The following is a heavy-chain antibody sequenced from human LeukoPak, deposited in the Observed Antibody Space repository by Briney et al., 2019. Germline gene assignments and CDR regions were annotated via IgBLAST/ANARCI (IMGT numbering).Heavy chain of an antibody. D-gene: IGHD1-26*01. CDR2: IRYDGSNK. J-gene: IGHJ4*02. V-gene: IGHV3-30*02. Sequence: PGGSLRLSCAASGFTFSSYGMHWVRQAPGKGLEWVAFIRYDGSNKYYADSVKGRFTISRDNSKNTLYLQMNSLRAEDTAVYYCAKDVLGGSYSLYFDYWGQGTLVTVSS. CDR3: AKDVLGGSYSLYFDY. CDR1: GFTFSSYG.